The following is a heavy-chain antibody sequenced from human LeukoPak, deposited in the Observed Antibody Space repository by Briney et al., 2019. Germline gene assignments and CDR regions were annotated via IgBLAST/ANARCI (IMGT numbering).Heavy chain of an antibody. CDR1: GFTFSSYA. J-gene: IGHJ6*02. D-gene: IGHD3-10*01. V-gene: IGHV3-30-3*01. CDR2: ISYDGSNK. Sequence: GGSLRLSCAASGFTFSSYAMHWVRQAPGKGLEWVAVISYDGSNKYYADSVKGRFTISRDNSKNTLYLQMNSLRAGDTAVYYCAKGVVMVRGVIINSRGGGMDVWGQGTTVTVSS. CDR3: AKGVVMVRGVIINSRGGGMDV.